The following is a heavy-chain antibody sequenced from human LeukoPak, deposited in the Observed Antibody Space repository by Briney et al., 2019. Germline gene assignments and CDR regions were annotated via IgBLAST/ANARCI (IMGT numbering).Heavy chain of an antibody. V-gene: IGHV1-69*05. CDR3: ARGSKDIVVVPAAIRLYAFDI. CDR2: IIPIFGTA. D-gene: IGHD2-2*02. Sequence: SVKVSCKASGGTFSSYAISWVRQAPGQGLEWMGGIIPIFGTANYAQKFQGRVTITTDDSTSTAYMELSSLRSEDTAVYYCARGSKDIVVVPAAIRLYAFDIWGQGTMVTVSS. CDR1: GGTFSSYA. J-gene: IGHJ3*02.